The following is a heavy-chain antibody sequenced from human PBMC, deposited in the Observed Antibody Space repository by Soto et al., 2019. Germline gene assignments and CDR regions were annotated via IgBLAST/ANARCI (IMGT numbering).Heavy chain of an antibody. J-gene: IGHJ4*02. CDR3: ARGYCSSTSCRSPLAY. Sequence: SETLSLTCAVYGGSFSGYYWSWIRQPPGKGLEWIGEINHSGSTNYNPSLKSRVTISVDTSKNQFSLKLSSVTAADTAVYYCARGYCSSTSCRSPLAYWGQGTLVTVSS. V-gene: IGHV4-34*01. CDR2: INHSGST. CDR1: GGSFSGYY. D-gene: IGHD2-2*01.